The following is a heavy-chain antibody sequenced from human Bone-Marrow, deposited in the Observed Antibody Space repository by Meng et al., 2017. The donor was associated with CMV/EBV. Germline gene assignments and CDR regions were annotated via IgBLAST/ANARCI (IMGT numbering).Heavy chain of an antibody. CDR1: GYSFTSYW. V-gene: IGHV5-51*01. CDR3: ASSPSSSSPSDY. J-gene: IGHJ4*02. D-gene: IGHD6-13*01. CDR2: IYPGDSDT. Sequence: KVSCKGSGYSFTSYWIGWVRQMPGKGLEWMGIIYPGDSDTRYSPSFQGQVTISADKSISTAYLQWSSLKASDTTMYYCASSPSSSSPSDYWGQGTLVTVSS.